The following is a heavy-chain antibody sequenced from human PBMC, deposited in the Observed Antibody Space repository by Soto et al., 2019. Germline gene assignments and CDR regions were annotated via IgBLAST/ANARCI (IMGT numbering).Heavy chain of an antibody. CDR2: IYYSGST. CDR3: ARLSPDYDSSGSPTFDY. V-gene: IGHV4-30-4*01. D-gene: IGHD3-22*01. Sequence: SETLSLTCTVSGGSISSGDYYWSWIRQPPGKGLEWIGYIYYSGSTYYNPSLKSRVTISVDTSKNQFSLKLSSVTAADTAVYYCARLSPDYDSSGSPTFDYWGQGTLVTVSS. CDR1: GGSISSGDYY. J-gene: IGHJ4*02.